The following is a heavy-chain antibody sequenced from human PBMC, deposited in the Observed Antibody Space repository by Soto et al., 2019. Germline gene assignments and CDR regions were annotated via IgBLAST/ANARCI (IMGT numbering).Heavy chain of an antibody. CDR1: GGSISSYY. V-gene: IGHV4-59*01. J-gene: IGHJ4*02. CDR2: IHYSGRT. CDR3: ARSSHTYYYESSGYPLDY. D-gene: IGHD3-22*01. Sequence: SETLSLTCTVSGGSISSYYWSWIRQPPGKGLERIGYIHYSGRTNYNPSLKSRVTIAVDTSKNQFSLKLSSVTAADTAVYYCARSSHTYYYESSGYPLDYCGQGTLVTVSS.